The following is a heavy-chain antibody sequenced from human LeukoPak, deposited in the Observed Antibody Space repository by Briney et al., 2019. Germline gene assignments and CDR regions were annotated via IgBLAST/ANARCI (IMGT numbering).Heavy chain of an antibody. V-gene: IGHV3-23*01. CDR3: AKPSSGWFRGYFDY. CDR1: GFTFSSYA. CDR2: ISGSGGST. D-gene: IGHD6-19*01. J-gene: IGHJ4*02. Sequence: GGSLRLSCAASGFTFSSYAMSWVRQAPGKGLEWVSAISGSGGSTYYADSVKGRFTISRDNSKNTLYPQMNSLRAEDTAVYYCAKPSSGWFRGYFDYWGQGTLVTVSS.